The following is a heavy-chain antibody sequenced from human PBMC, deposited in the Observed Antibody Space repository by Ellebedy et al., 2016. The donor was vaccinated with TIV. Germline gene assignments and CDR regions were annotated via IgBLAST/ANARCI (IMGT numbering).Heavy chain of an antibody. CDR1: GLSLSTSGVG. CDR3: AHRGIYDSSGYYDY. D-gene: IGHD3-22*01. J-gene: IGHJ4*02. V-gene: IGHV2-5*02. CDR2: IYWDDDK. Sequence: SGPTLVXPTQTLTLTCTFSGLSLSTSGVGVGWIRQPPGKALEWLALIYWDDDKRYSPSLKSRLTITKDTSKNQVVLTMTNMDPVDTATYYCAHRGIYDSSGYYDYWGQGTLVTVSS.